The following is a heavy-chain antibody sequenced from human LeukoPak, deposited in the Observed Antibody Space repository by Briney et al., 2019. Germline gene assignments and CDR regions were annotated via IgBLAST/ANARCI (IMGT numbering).Heavy chain of an antibody. D-gene: IGHD2-2*01. CDR2: IYYSGST. CDR3: ARDMPNHDAFDI. J-gene: IGHJ3*02. V-gene: IGHV4-59*01. Sequence: SSETLSLTCTVSGGSISSYYWSWIRQPPGKGLEWIGYIYYSGSTNYNPSLKSRVTISVDTSMNQFSLKLSSVTAADTAVYYCARDMPNHDAFDIWGQGTMVTVSS. CDR1: GGSISSYY.